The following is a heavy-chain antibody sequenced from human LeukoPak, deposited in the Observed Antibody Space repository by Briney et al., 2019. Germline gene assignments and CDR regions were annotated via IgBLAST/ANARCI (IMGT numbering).Heavy chain of an antibody. CDR2: IKQDGSEK. Sequence: AGGSLRLSCAASGFTFSSYAMSWVRQAPGKGLEWVANIKQDGSEKYYVDSVKGRFTISRDNAKNSLYLQMNSLRAEDTAVYYCARGGGWFDPWGQGTLVTVSS. CDR1: GFTFSSYA. V-gene: IGHV3-7*01. D-gene: IGHD3-16*01. J-gene: IGHJ5*02. CDR3: ARGGGWFDP.